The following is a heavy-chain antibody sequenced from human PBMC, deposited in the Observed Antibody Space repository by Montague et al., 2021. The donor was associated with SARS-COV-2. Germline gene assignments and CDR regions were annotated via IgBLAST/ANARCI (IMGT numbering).Heavy chain of an antibody. CDR3: ARDSHYYASSGHFDY. CDR2: IYYSGST. V-gene: IGHV4-59*13. D-gene: IGHD3-22*01. Sequence: SETLSLTCTVSGGSISSYYWSWIRQPPGKGLEWIGYIYYSGSTNYNPSLKSRVTISVDTSKNQFSLKLSSVTAADTAVYYCARDSHYYASSGHFDYWGQGTLVTVSS. J-gene: IGHJ4*02. CDR1: GGSISSYY.